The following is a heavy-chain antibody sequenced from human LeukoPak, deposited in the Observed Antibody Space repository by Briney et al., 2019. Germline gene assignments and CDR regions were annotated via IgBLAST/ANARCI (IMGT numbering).Heavy chain of an antibody. CDR2: INRDGSYT. CDR3: ARSAYCGGDCHYYFDY. D-gene: IGHD2-21*02. J-gene: IGHJ4*02. CDR1: GFTFNTYW. V-gene: IGHV3-74*01. Sequence: GGSLRLSCAASGFTFNTYWKHWVRHAQGQGLGWDSRINRDGSYTSYADSVLGRFTISRDDANNTLYLQMTSLGAEDTAVYYCARSAYCGGDCHYYFDYWGQGPLVTVAS.